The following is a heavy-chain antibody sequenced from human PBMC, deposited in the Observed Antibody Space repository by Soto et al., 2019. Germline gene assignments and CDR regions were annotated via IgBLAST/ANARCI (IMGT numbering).Heavy chain of an antibody. CDR3: ATVYSSSWYCFRDY. D-gene: IGHD6-13*01. CDR1: GFTFSSYA. J-gene: IGHJ4*02. CDR2: ISGSGGST. Sequence: GGSLRLSCAASGFTFSSYAMSWVRQAPGKGLEWVSAISGSGGSTYYAASVKGRFTISRDNSKHTLYLQMHRLRAEDTAVYYCATVYSSSWYCFRDYCARGTLGTGS. V-gene: IGHV3-23*01.